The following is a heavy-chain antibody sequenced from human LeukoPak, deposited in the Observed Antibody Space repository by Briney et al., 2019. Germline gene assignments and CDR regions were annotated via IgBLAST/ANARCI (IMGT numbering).Heavy chain of an antibody. Sequence: SETLSLTCTVSGGSIRSSNYYWGWVRQPPGKGLEWIRTIYYSGSTYYNPSLKSRVTISVDTSKNQFSLKLSSVTAADTAVYYCARLSYQNWFDPWGQGTLVTVSS. J-gene: IGHJ5*02. CDR1: GGSIRSSNYY. CDR3: ARLSYQNWFDP. D-gene: IGHD1-26*01. V-gene: IGHV4-39*07. CDR2: IYYSGST.